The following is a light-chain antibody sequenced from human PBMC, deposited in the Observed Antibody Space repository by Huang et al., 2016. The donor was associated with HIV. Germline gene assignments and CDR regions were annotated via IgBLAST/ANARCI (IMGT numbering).Light chain of an antibody. Sequence: DIRMTQSPSSLSASIGDRVTISCQVSQDINNSLNWYQQKPGKAPKLLVYDASNLETGVPSRFRGGGSGTDFTFTISSLQPEDIATYYCQQYDNLPYTFGQGTTLEIK. V-gene: IGKV1-33*01. CDR2: DAS. CDR1: QDINNS. J-gene: IGKJ2*01. CDR3: QQYDNLPYT.